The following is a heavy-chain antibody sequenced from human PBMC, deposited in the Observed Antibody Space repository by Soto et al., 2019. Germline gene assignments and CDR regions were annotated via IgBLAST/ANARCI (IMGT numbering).Heavy chain of an antibody. V-gene: IGHV3-23*01. CDR2: ITDSGGDT. J-gene: IGHJ4*02. CDR3: AKGSSASRPYYFAY. D-gene: IGHD2-2*01. Sequence: EVQLLESGGGLVQPGGSLRLSCAASGFTFSCYAMSWVRQTPGKGLEWVSAITDSGGDTYHAGCVKGSFTISRDNSKDTVCLQMNALGAEDAPVYYWAKGSSASRPYYFAYWGQETVVTFSA. CDR1: GFTFSCYA.